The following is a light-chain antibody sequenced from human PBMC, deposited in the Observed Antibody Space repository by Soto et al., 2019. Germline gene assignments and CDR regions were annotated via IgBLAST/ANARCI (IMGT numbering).Light chain of an antibody. CDR3: QQYGGSPPGT. Sequence: EIVLTQSPGTLSLSLGERATLSCRASQTIGSGYLAWYQKKPGQAPRLLIYGASTRATGIPDRFSGSGSGTDFTHTISRPGPDHFAVYFCQQYGGSPPGTFGQGTKVEVK. CDR2: GAS. J-gene: IGKJ1*01. V-gene: IGKV3-20*01. CDR1: QTIGSGY.